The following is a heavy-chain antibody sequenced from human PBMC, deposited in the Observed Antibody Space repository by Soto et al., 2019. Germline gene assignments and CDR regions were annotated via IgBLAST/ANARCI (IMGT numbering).Heavy chain of an antibody. Sequence: EVQLVESGGGLVQPGGSLRLSCAVSGFTFSNYWMTWVRQAPGKGLEWVANIKQDGTEKYYVDSVRGRFTISRDNAKNSVYLHMNSLRVEDTAVDYCATDVAYADFEGRMENWGQGTLVTVSS. CDR2: IKQDGTEK. CDR3: ATDVAYADFEGRMEN. CDR1: GFTFSNYW. D-gene: IGHD3-3*01. V-gene: IGHV3-7*01. J-gene: IGHJ4*02.